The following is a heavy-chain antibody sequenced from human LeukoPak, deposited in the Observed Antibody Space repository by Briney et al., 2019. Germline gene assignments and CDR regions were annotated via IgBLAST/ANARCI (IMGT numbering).Heavy chain of an antibody. CDR2: ISGSGGST. CDR3: AKDSRQRWFGELSGLLAD. J-gene: IGHJ4*02. D-gene: IGHD3-10*01. CDR1: GFTFSSYA. V-gene: IGHV3-23*01. Sequence: GGSLRLSCAASGFTFSSYAMSWVRQAPGKGLEWVSAISGSGGSTYYADSVKGRFTISRDNSKNTLYLQMNSLRAEDTAVYYCAKDSRQRWFGELSGLLADWGQGTLVTVSS.